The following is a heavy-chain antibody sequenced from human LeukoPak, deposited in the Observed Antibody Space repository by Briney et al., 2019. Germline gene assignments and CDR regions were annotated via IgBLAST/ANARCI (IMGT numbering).Heavy chain of an antibody. CDR3: AKLLGYDFWSGYSHFDY. Sequence: GGSLRLSRAASGFTFSSYAMSWVRQAPGKGLEWVSAISGSGGSTYYADSVKGRFTISRDNSKNTLYLQMNSLRAEDTAVYYCAKLLGYDFWSGYSHFDYWGQGTLVTVSS. CDR1: GFTFSSYA. D-gene: IGHD3-3*01. CDR2: ISGSGGST. J-gene: IGHJ4*02. V-gene: IGHV3-23*01.